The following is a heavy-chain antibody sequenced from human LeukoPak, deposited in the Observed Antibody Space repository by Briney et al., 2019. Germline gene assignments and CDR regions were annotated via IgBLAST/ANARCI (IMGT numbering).Heavy chain of an antibody. CDR1: GYTFTGYY. J-gene: IGHJ6*04. V-gene: IGHV1-2*04. D-gene: IGHD5-18*01. CDR3: ARGGYSYGSYYYGMDV. Sequence: ASVKVSCKASGYTFTGYYMHWVRQAPGQGLEWMGWINPNSGGTNYAQKFPGWVTMTRDTSISTAYMELSRLRSDDTAVCYCARGGYSYGSYYYGMDVWGKGTTVTVSS. CDR2: INPNSGGT.